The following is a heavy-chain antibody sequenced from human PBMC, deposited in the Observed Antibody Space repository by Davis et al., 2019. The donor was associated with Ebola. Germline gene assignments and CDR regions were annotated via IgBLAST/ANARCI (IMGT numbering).Heavy chain of an antibody. D-gene: IGHD4-23*01. Sequence: ASVKVSCKASGYTFTSYAMNWVRQAPGQGLEWMGWISAYNGNTNYAQKFQGRVTMTRNTSISTAYMELSSLRSEDTAVYYCARATETTVVTHPGYWGQGTLVTVSS. CDR3: ARATETTVVTHPGY. V-gene: IGHV1-8*02. J-gene: IGHJ4*02. CDR1: GYTFTSYA. CDR2: ISAYNGNT.